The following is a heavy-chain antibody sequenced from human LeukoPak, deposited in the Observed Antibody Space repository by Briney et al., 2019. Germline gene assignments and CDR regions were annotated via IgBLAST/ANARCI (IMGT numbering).Heavy chain of an antibody. Sequence: SETLSLTCTASGGSISSTSYYWGWVRQPPGRGLEWIGGIIYGGNTKYSASLMSRVTISVDTTKNQFSLKLTSVTAADTAVFFCVRHFHGSEYVVDLWGQGTLVTVSS. CDR3: VRHFHGSEYVVDL. J-gene: IGHJ5*02. CDR1: GGSISSTSYY. V-gene: IGHV4-39*01. D-gene: IGHD2-15*01. CDR2: IIYGGNT.